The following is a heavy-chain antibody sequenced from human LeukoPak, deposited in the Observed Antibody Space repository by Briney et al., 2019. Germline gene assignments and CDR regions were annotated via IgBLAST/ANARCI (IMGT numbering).Heavy chain of an antibody. V-gene: IGHV3-30*14. CDR3: AREAYYGSGSYYRPFDY. D-gene: IGHD3-10*01. J-gene: IGHJ4*02. Sequence: GGSLRLSCAASGYTFSSYAMHWVRQAPGKGLEWVAVISYDGSNKYYADSVKGRFTISRDNSKNTLYLQMNSLRAEDTAVYYCAREAYYGSGSYYRPFDYWGQGTLVTVSS. CDR2: ISYDGSNK. CDR1: GYTFSSYA.